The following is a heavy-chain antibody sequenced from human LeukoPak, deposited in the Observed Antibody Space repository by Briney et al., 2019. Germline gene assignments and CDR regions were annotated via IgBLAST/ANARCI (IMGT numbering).Heavy chain of an antibody. CDR3: ASGSNRVVVVPAALYGMDV. V-gene: IGHV1-69*06. CDR1: GGTFSSYA. J-gene: IGHJ6*04. D-gene: IGHD2-2*01. CDR2: IIPIFGTA. Sequence: GASVKVSCKASGGTFSSYAIGWVRQAPGQGLEWMGGIIPIFGTANYAQKFQGRVTITADKSTSTAYMELSSLRSEDTAVYYCASGSNRVVVVPAALYGMDVWGKGTTVTVSS.